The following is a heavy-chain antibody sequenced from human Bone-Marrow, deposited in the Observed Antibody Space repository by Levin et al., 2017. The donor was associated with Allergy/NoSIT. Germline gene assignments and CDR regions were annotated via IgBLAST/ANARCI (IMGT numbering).Heavy chain of an antibody. CDR3: VTDESGDEDFDY. D-gene: IGHD7-27*01. V-gene: IGHV3-48*01. Sequence: GESLKISCAASGFILRTSDMNWVRQAPGKGLEWISFITKPSRTISYADSVRGRFTVSRDNAKNLLYLDMNSLRAEDTAVYYCVTDESGDEDFDYGGQGTLVTVSS. J-gene: IGHJ4*02. CDR1: GFILRTSD. CDR2: ITKPSRTI.